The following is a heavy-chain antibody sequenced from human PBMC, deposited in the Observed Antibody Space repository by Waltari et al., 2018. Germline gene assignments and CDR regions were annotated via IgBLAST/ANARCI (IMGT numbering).Heavy chain of an antibody. CDR2: IKQDGSEK. J-gene: IGHJ4*02. Sequence: EVQLVESGGGLVQPGGSLRLSCAASGFTFRSYWMSWVRQAPGKGLEWVANIKQDGSEKYYVDSVKGRFTISRDNAKNALYLQMNSLRAEDTAVYYCARLDYGSGSYDYWGQGTLVTVSS. CDR3: ARLDYGSGSYDY. V-gene: IGHV3-7*03. CDR1: GFTFRSYW. D-gene: IGHD3-10*01.